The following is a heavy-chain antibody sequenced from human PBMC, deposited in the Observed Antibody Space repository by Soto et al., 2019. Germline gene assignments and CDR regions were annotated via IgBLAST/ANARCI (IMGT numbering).Heavy chain of an antibody. CDR1: GGSISSYY. J-gene: IGHJ4*02. D-gene: IGHD2-15*01. CDR3: ARRYGGSIDY. Sequence: QVQLQESGPGLVKPSETLSLTCTVSGGSISSYYWSWIRQPPGKGLEWIGYIYYSGSTNCNPSLKSRVTISVDTSKNQFSLKLSSVTAADTAVYYCARRYGGSIDYWGQGTLVTVSS. CDR2: IYYSGST. V-gene: IGHV4-59*08.